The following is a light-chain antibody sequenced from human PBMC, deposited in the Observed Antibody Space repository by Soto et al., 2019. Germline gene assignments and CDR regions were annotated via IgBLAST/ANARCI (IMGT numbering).Light chain of an antibody. J-gene: IGKJ4*01. Sequence: DTVLTQAPGTLSLSPGERATLSCRARQGVGTYVAWYQQKIGQAPRLLIYDVSNRATDIPARFSGSGSGTDSTLTISSLEPEDFGVYYCQVRGSGPPELTFGGGTKVDIK. CDR3: QVRGSGPPELT. CDR2: DVS. V-gene: IGKV3-11*01. CDR1: QGVGTY.